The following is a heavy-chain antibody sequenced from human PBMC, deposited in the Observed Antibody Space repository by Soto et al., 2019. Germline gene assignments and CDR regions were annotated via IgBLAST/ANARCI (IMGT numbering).Heavy chain of an antibody. Sequence: SETLSLTCTVSGGSISSYYWSWIRQPPGKGLEWIGYIYYSGSTNYNPSLKSRVTKSVDTSKNQFSLKLSSVTAADTAVYYCARQNSYDSSGYPLEWGMDVWGQGTTVTVSS. CDR1: GGSISSYY. V-gene: IGHV4-59*01. CDR3: ARQNSYDSSGYPLEWGMDV. J-gene: IGHJ6*02. D-gene: IGHD3-22*01. CDR2: IYYSGST.